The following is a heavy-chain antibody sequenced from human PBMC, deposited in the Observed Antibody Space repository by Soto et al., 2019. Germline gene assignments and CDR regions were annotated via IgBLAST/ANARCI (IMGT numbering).Heavy chain of an antibody. CDR2: MSIGYEKT. CDR1: GFTFTYYS. D-gene: IGHD4-17*01. J-gene: IGHJ4*02. CDR3: VRWSGYGDL. Sequence: PGGSLRLSCAASGFTFTYYSMAWVRQTPERGLEWISGMSIGYEKTFYADSVRGRFTVSRDSYRNTVDLQMHTLRADDTAIYYCVRWSGYGDLWGQGTRVTVSS. V-gene: IGHV3-23*01.